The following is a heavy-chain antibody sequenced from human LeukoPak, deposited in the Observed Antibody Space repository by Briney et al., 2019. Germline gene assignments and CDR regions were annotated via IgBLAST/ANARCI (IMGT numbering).Heavy chain of an antibody. CDR3: ARHLVPYDSSGRGFDY. Sequence: PSETLSLTCTVSGGSISSYYWSWIRQPPGKGLEWIGYIYYSGSTNYNPSLKSRVTISVDTSKNQFSLKLSPVTAADTAVYYCARHLVPYDSSGRGFDYWGQGTLVTVSS. CDR1: GGSISSYY. CDR2: IYYSGST. D-gene: IGHD3-22*01. V-gene: IGHV4-59*08. J-gene: IGHJ4*02.